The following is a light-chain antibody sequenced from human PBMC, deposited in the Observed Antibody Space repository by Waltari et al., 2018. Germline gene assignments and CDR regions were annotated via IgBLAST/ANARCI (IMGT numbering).Light chain of an antibody. CDR2: KDT. CDR1: ALPKQY. CDR3: QSIDISGTYV. V-gene: IGLV3-25*03. J-gene: IGLJ1*01. Sequence: SYELTQPPSVSMSPGQTAKITCSGDALPKQYAYWYRQKPGQAPVLLIYKDTERPSGIPGRFSGSSSGTTVTLTISGVQAEDEADYYCQSIDISGTYVFGTGTKVTVL.